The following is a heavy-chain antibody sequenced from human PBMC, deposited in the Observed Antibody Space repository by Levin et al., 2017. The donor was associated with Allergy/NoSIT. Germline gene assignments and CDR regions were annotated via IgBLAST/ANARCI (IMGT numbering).Heavy chain of an antibody. CDR3: ARDGSGSLYYGMDV. V-gene: IGHV3-30*03. CDR2: ISYDGSNK. J-gene: IGHJ6*02. Sequence: PGGSLRLSCAASGFTFSSYGMHWVRQAPGKGLEWVAVISYDGSNKYYADSVKGRFTVSRDNSKNTLYVQMISLRADDTAVYYCARDGSGSLYYGMDVWGQGTTVTVSS. D-gene: IGHD1-26*01. CDR1: GFTFSSYG.